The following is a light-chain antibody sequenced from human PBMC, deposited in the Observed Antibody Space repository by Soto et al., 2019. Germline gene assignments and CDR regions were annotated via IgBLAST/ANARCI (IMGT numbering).Light chain of an antibody. CDR1: QSVSSY. Sequence: EIVLTQSPATLSLSPGERATLSCRASQSVSSYLAWYQQKPGQAPRLLIYDASNRATGIPARFSGSGSGTDFTLTISSLEPEDFAVYYCQQRSNVVTFGPGTKVDIK. J-gene: IGKJ3*01. V-gene: IGKV3-11*01. CDR3: QQRSNVVT. CDR2: DAS.